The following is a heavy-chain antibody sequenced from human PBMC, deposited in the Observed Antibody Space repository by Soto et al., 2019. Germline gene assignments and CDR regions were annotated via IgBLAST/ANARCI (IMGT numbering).Heavy chain of an antibody. D-gene: IGHD4-17*01. J-gene: IGHJ3*02. CDR1: GFTFSNAW. V-gene: IGHV3-15*01. CDR2: IKSKTDGGTT. CDR3: ARGITTVTLDAFDI. Sequence: GGSLRLSCAASGFTFSNAWMSWVRQAPGKGLEWVGRIKSKTDGGTTDYAAPVKGRFTISRDDSKNTLYLQMNSLRAEDTAVYYCARGITTVTLDAFDIWGQGTMVTVSS.